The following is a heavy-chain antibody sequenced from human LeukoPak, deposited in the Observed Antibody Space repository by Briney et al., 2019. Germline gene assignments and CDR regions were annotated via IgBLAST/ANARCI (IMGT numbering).Heavy chain of an antibody. J-gene: IGHJ4*02. D-gene: IGHD6-13*01. V-gene: IGHV3-48*01. CDR2: ITLSSSTI. Sequence: GGSLRLSCAASGFTFSSYAMNWVRQAPGKGLEWVSYITLSSSTIYYADSVKGRFTISRDNAKNSVYLQMDSLRAEDTAVYYCAREPSYTSSWYTSCDYWGQGTLVTVSS. CDR1: GFTFSSYA. CDR3: AREPSYTSSWYTSCDY.